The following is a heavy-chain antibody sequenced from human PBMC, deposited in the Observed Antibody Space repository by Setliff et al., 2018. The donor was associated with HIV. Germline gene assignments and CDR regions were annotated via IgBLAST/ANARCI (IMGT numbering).Heavy chain of an antibody. CDR3: ARTYSSNWYIDY. D-gene: IGHD6-13*01. V-gene: IGHV4-59*01. CDR2: IYYSGIT. CDR1: GGSFSGYY. J-gene: IGHJ4*02. Sequence: PSETLSLTCSVSGGSFSGYYWSWIRQPPGKGLEWIGYIYYSGITTYNPSLKSRVTISIDTSKNQFSLRLHSVTAADTAVYYCARTYSSNWYIDYWGQGTLVTVSS.